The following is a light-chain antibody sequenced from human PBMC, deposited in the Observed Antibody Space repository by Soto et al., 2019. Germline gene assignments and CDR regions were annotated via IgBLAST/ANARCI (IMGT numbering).Light chain of an antibody. V-gene: IGKV1-9*01. Sequence: EIQMTPFPSSLSSIFWGRIPLPFRASQSVSRYLNWYQQKPGKAPKLLIYAASTLQSGVPSRFSGSGSGTDFTLTISSLQPEDFATYFCQQLNSYPITFGQGTRLEI. CDR1: QSVSRY. CDR2: AAS. J-gene: IGKJ5*01. CDR3: QQLNSYPIT.